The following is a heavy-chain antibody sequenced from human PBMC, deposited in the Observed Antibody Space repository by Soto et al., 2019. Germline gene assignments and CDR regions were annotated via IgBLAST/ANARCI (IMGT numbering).Heavy chain of an antibody. V-gene: IGHV4-59*01. Sequence: SETLSLTCTVSGGSISSSYWSWIRQPPGKGLEWLAYIYDDGSANYNPSLKSRATISLDMSKNQSSLKLTSVTAADTAVYYCAVDPNWEWGYSWGPGTLVTVSS. CDR2: IYDDGSA. D-gene: IGHD1-1*01. J-gene: IGHJ4*02. CDR1: GGSISSSY. CDR3: AVDPNWEWGYS.